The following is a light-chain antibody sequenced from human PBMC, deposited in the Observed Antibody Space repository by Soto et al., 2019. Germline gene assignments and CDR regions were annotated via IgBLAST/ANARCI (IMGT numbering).Light chain of an antibody. CDR1: SRDVGGSNY. CDR3: QSYDSSLSAYV. J-gene: IGLJ1*01. V-gene: IGLV2-14*01. Sequence: QSVLIQPASVSGSPGQSITISCTGTSRDVGGSNYVSWYQHHPHRAPKLLIYEVSYRPSGVSSRFSGSKSGNTASLTISGLQAEDEADYYCQSYDSSLSAYVFGTGTKVTVL. CDR2: EVS.